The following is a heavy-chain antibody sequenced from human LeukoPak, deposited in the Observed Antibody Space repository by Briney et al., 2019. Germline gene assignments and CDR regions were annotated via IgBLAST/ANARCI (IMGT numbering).Heavy chain of an antibody. V-gene: IGHV4-34*01. CDR3: ARTLKSLARGNWFDP. CDR2: INHSGST. J-gene: IGHJ5*02. CDR1: GGSISSYY. Sequence: PSETLSLTCTVSGGSISSYYWSWIRQPPGKGLEWIGEINHSGSTNYNPSLKSRVTISVDTSKNQFSLKLSSVTAADTAVYYCARTLKSLARGNWFDPWGQGTLVTVSS. D-gene: IGHD3-16*01.